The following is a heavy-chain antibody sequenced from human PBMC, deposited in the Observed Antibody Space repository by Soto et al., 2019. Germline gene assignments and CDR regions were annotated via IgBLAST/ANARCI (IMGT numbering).Heavy chain of an antibody. Sequence: EVQLVESGGGLVQPGGSLRLSCAASGFTFSSYWMHWVRQAPGKGLVWVSRINSDGSSTSYADSVKGRFTISRDNAKNTLYLQMNSLRAEDTAVYFCARVQGGGSGRYYYYYMDVWGKGTTVTVSS. CDR3: ARVQGGGSGRYYYYYMDV. D-gene: IGHD2-15*01. CDR1: GFTFSSYW. J-gene: IGHJ6*03. CDR2: INSDGSST. V-gene: IGHV3-74*01.